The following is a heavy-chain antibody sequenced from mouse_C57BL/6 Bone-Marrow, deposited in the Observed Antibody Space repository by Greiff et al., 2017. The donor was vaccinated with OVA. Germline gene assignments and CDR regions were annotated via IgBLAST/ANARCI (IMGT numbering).Heavy chain of an antibody. CDR1: GFTFSDYY. CDR2: LSNGGGRT. V-gene: IGHV5-12*01. CDR3: ARPGYFDV. J-gene: IGHJ1*03. Sequence: EVKLVESGGGLVQPGGSLKLSCAASGFTFSDYYMYWVRQTPEKRLEWVAYLSNGGGRTYYPDTVKGPFTISRDNAKNPLYLQMSRLKSEDTAMYYCARPGYFDVWGTGTTVTVSS.